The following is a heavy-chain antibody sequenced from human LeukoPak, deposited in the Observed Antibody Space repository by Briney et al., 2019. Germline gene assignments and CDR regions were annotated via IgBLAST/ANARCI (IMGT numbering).Heavy chain of an antibody. D-gene: IGHD3-22*01. CDR1: GYTLTELS. V-gene: IGHV1-24*01. CDR3: AREGETYYYDSSGQKNAFDI. J-gene: IGHJ3*02. Sequence: ASVKVSCKVSGYTLTELSMHWVRQAPGKGLEWMGGFDPEDGETIYAQKFQGRVTMTEDTSTDTAYMELSSLRSEDTAVYYCAREGETYYYDSSGQKNAFDIWGQGTMVTVSS. CDR2: FDPEDGET.